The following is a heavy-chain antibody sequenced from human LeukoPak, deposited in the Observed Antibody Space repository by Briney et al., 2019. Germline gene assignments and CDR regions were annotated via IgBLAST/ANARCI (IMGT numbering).Heavy chain of an antibody. D-gene: IGHD6-19*01. CDR1: GFTFSTNW. CDR2: INSDGSNT. CDR3: ARHLGYTSGC. J-gene: IGHJ4*02. V-gene: IGHV3-74*01. Sequence: PGGSLRLSCVASGFTFSTNWMHWVRQAPGKGLVWVSRINSDGSNTNYADSVKGRFTISTDNAKNTLYLQMNSPTAEDTAVYYCARHLGYTSGCWGQGTLVTVSS.